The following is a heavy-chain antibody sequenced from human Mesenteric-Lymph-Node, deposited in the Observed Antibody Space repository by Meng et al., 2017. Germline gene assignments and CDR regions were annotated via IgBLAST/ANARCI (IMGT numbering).Heavy chain of an antibody. V-gene: IGHV4-61*01. CDR3: ARDHWGSLDY. J-gene: IGHJ4*02. D-gene: IGHD7-27*01. Sequence: GQLQGSGPGRVRPSETLSLICIVSGGSVNTATYYWSWIRQPPGKGLEWIGYIFTSGSTDYNPSLKSRVTISVDASRNQFSLKLNSVTTADTALYFCARDHWGSLDYWGQGILVTVSS. CDR1: GGSVNTATYY. CDR2: IFTSGST.